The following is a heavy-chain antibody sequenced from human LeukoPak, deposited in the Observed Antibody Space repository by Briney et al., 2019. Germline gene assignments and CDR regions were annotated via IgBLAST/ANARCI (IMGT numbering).Heavy chain of an antibody. V-gene: IGHV3-74*01. CDR3: ARDLGGPDY. CDR1: GFTFSSYW. D-gene: IGHD3-16*01. J-gene: IGHJ4*02. CDR2: INCDGSDT. Sequence: GGSLRLSCAASGFTFSSYWMHWVRQAPGKGLVWVSRINCDGSDTAYADSVKGRFTISRDNAKNTVYLQMNSLRAEDTAVYYCARDLGGPDYWGQGARVTVSS.